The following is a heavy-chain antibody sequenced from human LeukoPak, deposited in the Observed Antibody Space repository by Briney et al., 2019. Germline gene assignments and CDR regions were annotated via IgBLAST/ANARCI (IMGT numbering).Heavy chain of an antibody. V-gene: IGHV4-59*08. CDR3: AKQDRGTGIAAGLDY. D-gene: IGHD6-13*01. Sequence: SETLSLTCNVSGALISSYYWSWIRQPPGKGLEWIGYISYSGGTNYNPSLESRVTISVDMSKNHFSLRLSSVTAADAAVYYCAKQDRGTGIAAGLDYWGQGTLVTVSS. CDR2: ISYSGGT. CDR1: GALISSYY. J-gene: IGHJ4*02.